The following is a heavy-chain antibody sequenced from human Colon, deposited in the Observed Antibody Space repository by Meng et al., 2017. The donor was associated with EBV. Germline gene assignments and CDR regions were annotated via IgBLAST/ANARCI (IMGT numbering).Heavy chain of an antibody. J-gene: IGHJ4*02. CDR1: GGPISRTGTC. CDR2: QCHADDT. V-gene: IGHV4-39*01. D-gene: IGHD4-23*01. CDR3: ARHTFSGNPGGIDS. Sequence: LREQGLGPVKPSETLSLTCTVSGGPISRTGTCGGWIRQPPGKGLEWIGSQCHADDTYYNPSLMGRVTISVDTSKNQVSLKLTSVTAADTSIYYCARHTFSGNPGGIDSWGQGILVTVSS.